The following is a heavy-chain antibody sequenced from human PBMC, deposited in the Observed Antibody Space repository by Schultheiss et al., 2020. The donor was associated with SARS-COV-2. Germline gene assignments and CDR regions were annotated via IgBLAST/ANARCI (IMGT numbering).Heavy chain of an antibody. Sequence: GGSLRLSCAASGFTFSSYGMHWVRQAPGKGLEWVAVISYDGSNEYYADSVKGRFTISRDNSRNTLYLEMTSLRAEDTAIYYCAKESGHDSSGWNVGAFDIWGQGTMVTVSS. J-gene: IGHJ3*02. CDR1: GFTFSSYG. CDR2: ISYDGSNE. D-gene: IGHD6-19*01. CDR3: AKESGHDSSGWNVGAFDI. V-gene: IGHV3-30*18.